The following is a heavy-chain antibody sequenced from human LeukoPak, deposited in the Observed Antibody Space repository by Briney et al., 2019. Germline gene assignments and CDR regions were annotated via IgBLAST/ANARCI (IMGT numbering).Heavy chain of an antibody. Sequence: PSETLSLTCDVSGGSFSGYYWTWIRQPPGKGLEWMGGINHSADPNYNPSLKTRLSLSIDTSKNQISLKMRSVTAADTAVYYCARGRNWQTFYHFCMDVWGNGTTVTVSS. CDR2: INHSADP. V-gene: IGHV4-34*01. CDR3: ARGRNWQTFYHFCMDV. CDR1: GGSFSGYY. D-gene: IGHD1-14*01. J-gene: IGHJ6*03.